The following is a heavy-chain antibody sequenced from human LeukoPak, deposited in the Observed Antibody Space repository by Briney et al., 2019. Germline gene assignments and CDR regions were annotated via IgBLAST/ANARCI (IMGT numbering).Heavy chain of an antibody. D-gene: IGHD5-18*01. CDR3: ARLSMDTAMYNWFDP. V-gene: IGHV4-39*01. J-gene: IGHJ5*02. CDR2: IYYSGST. CDR1: GGSISSSSYY. Sequence: SETLSLTCTVSGGSISSSSYYWGWIRQPPGKGLEWFGSIYYSGSTYYNPSLKSRVTISVDTSKNQFSLKLSSVTAADTAVYYCARLSMDTAMYNWFDPWGQGTLVTVSS.